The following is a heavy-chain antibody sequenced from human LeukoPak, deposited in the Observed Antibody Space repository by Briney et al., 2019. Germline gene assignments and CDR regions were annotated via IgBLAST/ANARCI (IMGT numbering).Heavy chain of an antibody. Sequence: PSETLSLTCAVSGYSVSSGYYWGWIRQPPGKGLEWIGSIYHSGSTYYNPSLKSRVTISVDTSKNQFSLKLSSVTAADTAMYYCARLGYGDPHFDYWGQGTLVTVYS. D-gene: IGHD2-8*01. J-gene: IGHJ4*02. CDR2: IYHSGST. CDR3: ARLGYGDPHFDY. V-gene: IGHV4-38-2*01. CDR1: GYSVSSGYY.